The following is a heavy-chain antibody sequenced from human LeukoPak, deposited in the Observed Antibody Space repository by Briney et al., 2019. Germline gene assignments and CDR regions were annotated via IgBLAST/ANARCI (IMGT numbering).Heavy chain of an antibody. CDR3: ARTSIAARRANAFDI. CDR2: IYHGGST. V-gene: IGHV4-30-2*01. Sequence: PSETLSLTCTASGGSISSGGYSWSWIRQPPGKGLEWIGYIYHGGSTYYNPSLKSRVTISVDRSKNQFSLKLSSVTAADTAVYYCARTSIAARRANAFDIWGQGTMVTVSS. D-gene: IGHD6-6*01. CDR1: GGSISSGGYS. J-gene: IGHJ3*02.